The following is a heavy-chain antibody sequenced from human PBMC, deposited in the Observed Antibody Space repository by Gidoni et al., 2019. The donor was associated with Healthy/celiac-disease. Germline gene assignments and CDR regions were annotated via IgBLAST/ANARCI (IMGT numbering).Heavy chain of an antibody. D-gene: IGHD3-22*01. CDR3: AREAGDIVVVITQYYFDY. CDR1: GFPFSSYA. Sequence: QVQLVESGGGVVQPGRSLRLSCAASGFPFSSYAMHWVRQAPGKGLEWVAVISYDGSNKYYADSVKGRFTISRDNSKNTLYLQMNSLRAGDTAVYYCAREAGDIVVVITQYYFDYWGQGTLVTVSS. J-gene: IGHJ4*02. V-gene: IGHV3-30-3*01. CDR2: ISYDGSNK.